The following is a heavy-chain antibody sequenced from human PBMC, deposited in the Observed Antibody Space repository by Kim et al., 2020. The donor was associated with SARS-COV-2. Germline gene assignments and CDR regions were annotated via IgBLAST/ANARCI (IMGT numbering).Heavy chain of an antibody. Sequence: GGSLRLSCAASGFTFSTHWMNWIRQAPGKGLEWVANIKTDGSAQYYVDSVKGRFTISRDNAKNSLYPQMNSLRADDTALYYCGRDMDVWGQGTTVTVSS. CDR2: IKTDGSAQ. V-gene: IGHV3-7*03. CDR3: GRDMDV. J-gene: IGHJ6*02. CDR1: GFTFSTHW.